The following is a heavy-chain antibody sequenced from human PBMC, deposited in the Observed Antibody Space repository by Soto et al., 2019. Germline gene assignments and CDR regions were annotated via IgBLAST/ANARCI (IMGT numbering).Heavy chain of an antibody. CDR1: GFTFSGHG. CDR3: ARGRGGDYVGNPGYYDS. Sequence: QVQLVESGGGVVQPGTSLRLSCAASGFTFSGHGMHWVRQAPGKGLEWMAVIWYDGSKKYYGDSVKGRFTISRDNSKNPLFLQMTTRRAETTVLFYCARGRGGDYVGNPGYYDSWGQGPLVTASS. CDR2: IWYDGSKK. J-gene: IGHJ4*02. D-gene: IGHD4-17*01. V-gene: IGHV3-33*01.